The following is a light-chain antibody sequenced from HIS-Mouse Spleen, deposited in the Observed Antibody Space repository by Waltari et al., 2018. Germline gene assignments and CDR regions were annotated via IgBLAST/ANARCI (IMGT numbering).Light chain of an antibody. CDR2: KAS. CDR3: QSADSSGTGWV. Sequence: SYELTQPPSVSVSPGQTARITCSGDALPKQYAYWYQQKPGQAPVLVIYKASERPSGISERFSGSSSGTTVTLTISGVQAEDEADYYCQSADSSGTGWVFGGGTKLTVL. CDR1: ALPKQY. V-gene: IGLV3-25*03. J-gene: IGLJ3*02.